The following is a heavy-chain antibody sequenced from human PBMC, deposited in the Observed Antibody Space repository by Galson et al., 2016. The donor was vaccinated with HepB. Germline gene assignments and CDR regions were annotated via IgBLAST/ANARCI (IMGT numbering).Heavy chain of an antibody. CDR3: AKCRSSDSTSCPNY. J-gene: IGHJ4*02. CDR2: ISGSGGST. CDR1: GLTFNNYA. V-gene: IGHV3-23*01. D-gene: IGHD2-2*01. Sequence: SLRLSCAASGLTFNNYAMTWVRQAPGKGLEWVSSISGSGGSTYYADSVKGRFTISRDNSKNTLYLQMNSLRAEDTALYFCAKCRSSDSTSCPNYWGQGTLVTVAS.